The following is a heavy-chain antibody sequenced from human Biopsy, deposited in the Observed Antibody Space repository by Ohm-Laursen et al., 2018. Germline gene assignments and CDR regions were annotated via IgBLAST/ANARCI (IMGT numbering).Heavy chain of an antibody. CDR1: GFTFSGFS. D-gene: IGHD2-8*01. CDR2: ISASGNHI. CDR3: ARDGEAKYCRHGVCPSDY. Sequence: SLRLSCAASGFTFSGFSMNWVRQAPGKGLEWVSSISASGNHIYYTDSVKGRFTVSRDNGKNSLDLQMNSLRGEDTAVYYCARDGEAKYCRHGVCPSDYWGQGTLVTVSS. J-gene: IGHJ4*02. V-gene: IGHV3-21*01.